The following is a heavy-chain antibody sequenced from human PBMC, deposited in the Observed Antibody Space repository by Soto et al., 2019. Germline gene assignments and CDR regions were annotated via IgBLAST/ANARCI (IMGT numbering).Heavy chain of an antibody. CDR3: ARGGGGDSLDAFDI. CDR2: INPNSGFT. CDR1: GYTFTGYY. V-gene: IGHV1-2*04. D-gene: IGHD2-21*02. J-gene: IGHJ3*02. Sequence: ASVKFSCKASGYTFTGYYMHWVRQAPGQVLECMVWINPNSGFTNYXXKFQGWVXXTRDTSISTAXMELSXLRSDDTAVXYCARGGGGDSLDAFDIWRQGTMVTVS.